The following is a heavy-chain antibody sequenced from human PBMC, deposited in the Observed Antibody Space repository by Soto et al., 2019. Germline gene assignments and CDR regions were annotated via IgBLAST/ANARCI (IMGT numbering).Heavy chain of an antibody. J-gene: IGHJ6*01. D-gene: IGHD3-10*01. CDR2: INSDGSST. Sequence: GGSLRLSCAASGFTFSSYWMHWVRQAPGKGLVWVSRINSDGSSTSYADSVKGRFTISRDNAKNTLYLQMNSLRAEDTAVYYCASDGSGSYYKLRRYSGMDGWGQGATVT. CDR3: ASDGSGSYYKLRRYSGMDG. V-gene: IGHV3-74*01. CDR1: GFTFSSYW.